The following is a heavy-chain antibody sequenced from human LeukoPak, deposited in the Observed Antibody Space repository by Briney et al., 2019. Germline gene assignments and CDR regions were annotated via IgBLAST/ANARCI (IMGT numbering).Heavy chain of an antibody. D-gene: IGHD3-10*01. CDR2: IYTSGSI. Sequence: SETLSLTCTVSGGSISSYYWSWIRQPAGKGLEWIGRIYTSGSITYNPSLKSRVSMSVDTSKNQFSLKLSSVTAADTAVYYCARDSGTTGEVKFDSWGQGTLVTVSS. CDR1: GGSISSYY. V-gene: IGHV4-4*07. J-gene: IGHJ5*01. CDR3: ARDSGTTGEVKFDS.